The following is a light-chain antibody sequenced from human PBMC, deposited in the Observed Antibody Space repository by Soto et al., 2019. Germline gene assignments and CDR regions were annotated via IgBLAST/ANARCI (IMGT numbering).Light chain of an antibody. V-gene: IGLV2-8*01. Sequence: QSALTQPPSASGSPGQSVTISCTGTSSDVGGYNYVSWYQQHPGKAPKRLIHSNNQRPSGVPDRFSGSKSGTAASLAISGLQSEDEADYYCSTWDDSLNGYVFGTGTKLTVL. CDR1: SSDVGGYNY. CDR2: SNN. J-gene: IGLJ1*01. CDR3: STWDDSLNGYV.